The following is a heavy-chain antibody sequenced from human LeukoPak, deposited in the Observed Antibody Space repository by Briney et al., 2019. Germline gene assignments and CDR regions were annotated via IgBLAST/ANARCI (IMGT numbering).Heavy chain of an antibody. CDR2: INPSGGST. CDR1: GYIFTGYY. V-gene: IGHV1-46*01. CDR3: ARALPHVRSGYYYYYMDV. D-gene: IGHD6-25*01. Sequence: EASVKVSCKASGYIFTGYYIHWVRQAPGQGLEWMGIINPSGGSTGYAQKFQGRVTMTRDTSTSTVYMELNSLRSDDTAVYHCARALPHVRSGYYYYYMDVWGKGTTVTISS. J-gene: IGHJ6*03.